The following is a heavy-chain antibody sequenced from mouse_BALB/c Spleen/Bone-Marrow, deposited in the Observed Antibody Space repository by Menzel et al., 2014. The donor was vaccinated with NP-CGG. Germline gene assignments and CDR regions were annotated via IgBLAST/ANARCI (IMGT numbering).Heavy chain of an antibody. V-gene: IGHV14-3*02. CDR2: IDPANGNA. J-gene: IGHJ4*01. CDR3: TSGDPLYAMDY. Sequence: VQLQQSGAELVKPGVSVNLSCTASGFNIKNTYMHWVKQRPEQRLEWIGWIDPANGNAKYDPNFQDKVTITADTSSNTSYLLLSSLTSEDAAVYYGTSGDPLYAMDYWGQGTSVTVSS. CDR1: GFNIKNTY.